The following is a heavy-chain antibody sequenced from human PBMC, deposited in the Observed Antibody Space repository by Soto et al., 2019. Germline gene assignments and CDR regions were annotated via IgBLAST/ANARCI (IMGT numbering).Heavy chain of an antibody. J-gene: IGHJ4*02. CDR1: GFTFSSYA. CDR2: ISGSGGST. Sequence: EVQLLESGGGLVQPGGSLRLSCAASGFTFSSYAMSWVRQAPGKGLEWVSAISGSGGSTYYADSVKGRFTISRDNSKNTLYLQMNSLRAEDTAGYYCAKAVGYGGKSLDYRGQGTLVTGSS. CDR3: AKAVGYGGKSLDY. D-gene: IGHD3-16*01. V-gene: IGHV3-23*01.